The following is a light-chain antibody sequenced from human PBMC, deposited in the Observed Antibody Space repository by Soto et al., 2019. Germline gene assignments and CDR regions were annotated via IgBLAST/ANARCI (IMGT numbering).Light chain of an antibody. CDR3: QQLNSCPLT. CDR1: QGISSY. CDR2: AAS. Sequence: DIQLTQSPSFLSASVGDRVTITCRASQGISSYLAWYQQKPGKAPKLLIYAASTLQSGVPSRFSGSGSGTEFTLTISSLQPEDFATYYCQQLNSCPLTFSPGTKVDIK. V-gene: IGKV1-9*01. J-gene: IGKJ3*01.